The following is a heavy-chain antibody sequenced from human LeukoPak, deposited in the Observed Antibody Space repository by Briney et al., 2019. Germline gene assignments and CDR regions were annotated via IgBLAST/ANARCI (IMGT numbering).Heavy chain of an antibody. J-gene: IGHJ4*02. CDR1: GFPFSSHG. CDR2: IIGGGGST. D-gene: IGHD2-2*01. Sequence: GGSLRLSCAASGFPFSSHGMSWVRQAPGKGLEWVSGIIGGGGSTYYANPVKGRFTISGDNSRNTLFLQMNSLRAEDTAVYYCAHWAMYQLDDWGQGTLVTVSS. CDR3: AHWAMYQLDD. V-gene: IGHV3-23*01.